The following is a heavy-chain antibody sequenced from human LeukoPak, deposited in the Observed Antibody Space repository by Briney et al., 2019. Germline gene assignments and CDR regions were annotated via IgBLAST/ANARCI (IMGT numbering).Heavy chain of an antibody. D-gene: IGHD3-10*01. V-gene: IGHV4-34*01. J-gene: IGHJ6*03. CDR1: GWSFSGYY. CDR3: ASQAVFVVRSNRYYYYYMGV. Sequence: SETLSLTCAVYGWSFSGYYWSWFRQPPAKGLEWIGTIYYSGSTYYNPSLLGRGTISVDTTKNQLFSMLSTVTAADTAVYYCASQAVFVVRSNRYYYYYMGVWGKGTTVTISS. CDR2: IYYSGST.